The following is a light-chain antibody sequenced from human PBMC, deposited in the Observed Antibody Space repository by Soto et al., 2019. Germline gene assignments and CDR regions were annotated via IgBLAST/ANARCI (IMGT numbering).Light chain of an antibody. Sequence: EIVLTQSPDTLSLSPGEGATLSCRASHDVSVSLVWYRQRPGQSPRLLIHDASNTATGISARFSGSGSGTDFTLTIGSLEPEESALYYCQQRASWPYTSGQGTK. V-gene: IGKV3-11*01. J-gene: IGKJ2*01. CDR2: DAS. CDR1: HDVSVS. CDR3: QQRASWPYT.